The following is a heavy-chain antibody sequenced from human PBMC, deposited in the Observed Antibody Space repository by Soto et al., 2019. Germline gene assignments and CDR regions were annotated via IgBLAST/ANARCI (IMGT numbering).Heavy chain of an antibody. Sequence: GGSLRLSCAASGFTFSSYSMNWVRQAPGKGLEWVSSISSSSSYIYYADPVKGRFTISRDNAKNSLYLQMNSLRAEDTAVYYCARDWTPDLLLWFGELSSSAHWGQGTLVTVSS. D-gene: IGHD3-10*01. J-gene: IGHJ4*02. CDR3: ARDWTPDLLLWFGELSSSAH. V-gene: IGHV3-21*01. CDR1: GFTFSSYS. CDR2: ISSSSSYI.